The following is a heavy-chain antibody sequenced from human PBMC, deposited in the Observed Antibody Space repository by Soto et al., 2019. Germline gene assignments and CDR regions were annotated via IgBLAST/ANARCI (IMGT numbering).Heavy chain of an antibody. CDR2: ISSSGSTI. D-gene: IGHD3-10*01. V-gene: IGHV3-11*01. CDR1: GFTFSDYY. CDR3: ARGIYYGSRWFDH. J-gene: IGHJ5*02. Sequence: QVQLVESGGGLVKPGGSLRLSCAASGFTFSDYYMRWIRQAPGKGLEWVAYISSSGSTIYYADSVKGRFTISRDNAKNSLYLQMNSLRAYYSAVDYCARGIYYGSRWFDHWGQGTLVTVSS.